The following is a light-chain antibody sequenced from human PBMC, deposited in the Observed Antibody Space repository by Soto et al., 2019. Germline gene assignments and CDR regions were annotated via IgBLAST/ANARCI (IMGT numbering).Light chain of an antibody. CDR1: QSVSSN. V-gene: IGKV3-15*01. CDR2: GAS. CDR3: QQYNNWPL. J-gene: IGKJ3*01. Sequence: EIVMTQSQATLSVSSGERATLSCRASQSVSSNLAWYQQKPGQAPRLLIYGASTRATGIPARFSGSGSGTEFTLTISSLQSEDFAVYYCQQYNNWPLFGPGTKVDI.